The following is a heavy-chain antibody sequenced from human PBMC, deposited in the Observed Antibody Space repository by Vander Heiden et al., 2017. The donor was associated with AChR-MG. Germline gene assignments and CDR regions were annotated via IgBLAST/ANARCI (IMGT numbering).Heavy chain of an antibody. J-gene: IGHJ4*02. Sequence: QVQLVESGGGVVQPGRSLRLSCETSGFAFRSYGMHWVRQAPGKGLEWVAVIWYDGSKKYYADSVKGRFTISRDNSKNTLYLQMNSLTAEDTAVYFCARVRQAAGTIDYWGQGTLVTVSS. CDR2: IWYDGSKK. CDR1: GFAFRSYG. CDR3: ARVRQAAGTIDY. V-gene: IGHV3-33*01. D-gene: IGHD6-13*01.